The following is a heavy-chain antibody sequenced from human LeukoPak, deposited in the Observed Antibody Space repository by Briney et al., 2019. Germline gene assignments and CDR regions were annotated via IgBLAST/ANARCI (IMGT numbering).Heavy chain of an antibody. CDR2: INHSGST. J-gene: IGHJ4*02. Sequence: GSLRLSCAASGFTFSSYSMNRVRQPPGKGLEWIGEINHSGSTNYNPSLKSRVTISVDTSKNQFSLKLSSVTAADTAVYYCARRRPRGGSADYWGQGTLVTVSS. CDR1: GFTFSSYS. V-gene: IGHV4-34*01. CDR3: ARRRPRGGSADY. D-gene: IGHD1-26*01.